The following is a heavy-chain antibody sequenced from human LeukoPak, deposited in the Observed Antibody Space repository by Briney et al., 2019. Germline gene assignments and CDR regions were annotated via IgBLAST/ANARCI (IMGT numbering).Heavy chain of an antibody. CDR3: ARDRTYYYDSSGHGYYYYMDV. CDR1: VYTFTSYG. D-gene: IGHD3-22*01. J-gene: IGHJ6*03. V-gene: IGHV1-18*01. CDR2: ISAYNGNT. Sequence: ASVKVSCKASVYTFTSYGISSVRQAPGPGLEWMGWISAYNGNTNYAQKLQGRVTMTTDTSTSTAYMELRSLRSDDTAVYYCARDRTYYYDSSGHGYYYYMDVWGKGTTVTVSS.